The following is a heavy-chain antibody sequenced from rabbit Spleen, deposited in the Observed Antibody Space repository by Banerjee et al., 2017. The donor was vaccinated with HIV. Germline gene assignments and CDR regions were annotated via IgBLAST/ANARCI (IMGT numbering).Heavy chain of an antibody. J-gene: IGHJ4*01. CDR2: IAGSSSGFT. D-gene: IGHD2-1*01. Sequence: QSLGESGGDLVKPGASLTLTCTASGFSFSSSDYMCWVRQAPGKGLEWISCIAGSSSGFTYSATWAKGRFTCSKTSSTTVTLQMTSLTVADTATYFCARGSAAMTMVITGFYFNLWGQGTLVTVS. CDR1: GFSFSSSDY. CDR3: ARGSAAMTMVITGFYFNL. V-gene: IGHV1S40*01.